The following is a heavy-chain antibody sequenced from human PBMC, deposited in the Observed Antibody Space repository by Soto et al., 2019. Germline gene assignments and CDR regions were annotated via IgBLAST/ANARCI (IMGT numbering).Heavy chain of an antibody. D-gene: IGHD6-13*01. J-gene: IGHJ6*02. CDR3: ARGGYSSTWSNLLDRSGLDV. V-gene: IGHV1-69*01. Sequence: QVQLVQSGAEVKKPGSSVKVSCKASGGTFGSYAITWVRRAPGQGLEWLGGIIPILNSPAYAQKFQARVVITADEITNTAYMELNSLRFDDTAVYYCARGGYSSTWSNLLDRSGLDVWGQGTTVTVSS. CDR1: GGTFGSYA. CDR2: IIPILNSP.